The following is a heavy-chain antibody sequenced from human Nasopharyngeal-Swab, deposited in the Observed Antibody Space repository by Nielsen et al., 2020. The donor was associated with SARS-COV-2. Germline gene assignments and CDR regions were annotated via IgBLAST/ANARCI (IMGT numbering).Heavy chain of an antibody. CDR3: ARADILTGYYDYYYGMDV. CDR2: ISSSSSYI. CDR1: GFTFSSYS. Sequence: GESLKISCAASGFTFSSYSMNWVRQAPGKGLEWVSSISSSSSYIYYADSVKGRFTISRDNDKNSLYLQMNSLRAEDTAVYYCARADILTGYYDYYYGMDVWGQGTTVTVSS. D-gene: IGHD3-9*01. V-gene: IGHV3-21*01. J-gene: IGHJ6*02.